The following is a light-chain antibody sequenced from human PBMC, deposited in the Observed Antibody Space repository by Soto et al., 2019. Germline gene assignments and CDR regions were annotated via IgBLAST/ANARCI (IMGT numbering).Light chain of an antibody. CDR3: QVWDSSSDPYV. J-gene: IGLJ1*01. CDR2: YDS. CDR1: NIGSKS. Sequence: SYELTQPPLVSVAPGKTARITCGGNNIGSKSVHWYQQKPGQAPVLVIYYDSDRPSGIPERFSGSNSGNTATLTISRVEAGDEADYFCQVWDSSSDPYVFGTGTQLTVL. V-gene: IGLV3-21*04.